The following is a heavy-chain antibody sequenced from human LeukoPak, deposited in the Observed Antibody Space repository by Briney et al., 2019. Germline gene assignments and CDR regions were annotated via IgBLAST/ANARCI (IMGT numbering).Heavy chain of an antibody. Sequence: PGGSLRLSCAASGFTFSSYAMSWVRQAPGKGLEWVSAISGSGGSTYYADSVKGRFTISRDNSKNTLYLQMNSLRAEDTAVYYCARALREGYDSSGSHFDYWGQGTLVTVSS. V-gene: IGHV3-23*01. CDR1: GFTFSSYA. CDR3: ARALREGYDSSGSHFDY. J-gene: IGHJ4*02. CDR2: ISGSGGST. D-gene: IGHD3-22*01.